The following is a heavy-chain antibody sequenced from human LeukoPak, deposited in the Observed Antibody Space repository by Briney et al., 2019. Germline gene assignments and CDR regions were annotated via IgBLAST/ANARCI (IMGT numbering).Heavy chain of an antibody. V-gene: IGHV3-33*01. J-gene: IGHJ6*02. CDR3: ARGSGLRSLGYGMDV. D-gene: IGHD2-15*01. CDR1: GFTFSSYG. CDR2: IWYDGSNK. Sequence: GGSLRLSCAASGFTFSSYGMHWVRQAPGKGLEWVAVIWYDGSNKYYADSVKGRFTISRDNSKNTLYLQMNSLRAEDTAVYYCARGSGLRSLGYGMDVWGQGTTVTVSS.